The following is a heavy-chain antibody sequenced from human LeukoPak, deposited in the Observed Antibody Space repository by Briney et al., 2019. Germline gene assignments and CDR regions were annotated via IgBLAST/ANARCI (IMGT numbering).Heavy chain of an antibody. Sequence: TLSLTSTVSGGSISSGDYYWSWIRQPPGKGLEWIGYIYYSGSTYYNPSLKSRVTISVDTSKNQFSLKLSSVTAADTAVHYCAREYSSSSYDYWGQGTLVTVSS. CDR3: AREYSSSSYDY. V-gene: IGHV4-30-4*08. D-gene: IGHD6-6*01. CDR1: GGSISSGDYY. CDR2: IYYSGST. J-gene: IGHJ4*02.